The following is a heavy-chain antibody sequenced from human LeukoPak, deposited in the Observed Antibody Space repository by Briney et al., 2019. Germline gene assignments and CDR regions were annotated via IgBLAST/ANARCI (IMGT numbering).Heavy chain of an antibody. D-gene: IGHD3-3*01. V-gene: IGHV3-48*01. CDR3: ARATSGGARTYYDFWSGSPSSLYYYYYYMDV. Sequence: GGSLRLSCVASGFTFSSYSMNWVRQAPGKGLEWVSYISSSSSTIYYADSVKGRFTISRDNSKNSLYLQMNSLRAEDTAVYYCARATSGGARTYYDFWSGSPSSLYYYYYYMDVWGKGTTVTVSS. CDR2: ISSSSSTI. J-gene: IGHJ6*03. CDR1: GFTFSSYS.